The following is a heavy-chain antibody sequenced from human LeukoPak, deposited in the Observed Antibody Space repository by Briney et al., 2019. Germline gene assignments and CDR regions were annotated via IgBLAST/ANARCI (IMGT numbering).Heavy chain of an antibody. D-gene: IGHD6-6*01. V-gene: IGHV4-39*07. CDR3: ARDLPSSGWFDP. CDR2: IYYSGST. CDR1: GGSISSGGYS. Sequence: SETLSLTCAVSGGSISSGGYSWSWIRQPPGKGLEWIGSIYYSGSTYYNPSLKSRVTISVDTSKNQFSLKLSSVTAADTAVYYCARDLPSSGWFDPWGQGTLVTVSS. J-gene: IGHJ5*02.